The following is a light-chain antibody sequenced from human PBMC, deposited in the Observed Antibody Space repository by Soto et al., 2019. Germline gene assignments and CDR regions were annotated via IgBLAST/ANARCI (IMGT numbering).Light chain of an antibody. Sequence: DIQRTHSPSTLSGSEGESVTITCRASQSVSSRVSWYQQKPGTAPKLLIYAASSLQSGVPSRFSGRRSGTDYTLTICGLQPEDIATYYCEQSGIRVTFGQVTKVDNK. CDR1: QSVSSR. J-gene: IGKJ1*01. V-gene: IGKV1-39*01. CDR3: EQSGIRVT. CDR2: AAS.